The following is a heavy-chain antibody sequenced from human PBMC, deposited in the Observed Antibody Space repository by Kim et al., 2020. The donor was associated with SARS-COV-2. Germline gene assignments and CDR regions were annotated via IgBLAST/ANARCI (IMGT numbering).Heavy chain of an antibody. J-gene: IGHJ4*02. Sequence: NSRYSQKFQARVSITMDTSATTAYLELSGLRSEDTAIYYCAREAVAGSFDYWGRGTLVTVSS. CDR3: AREAVAGSFDY. V-gene: IGHV1-3*01. D-gene: IGHD6-19*01. CDR2: NS.